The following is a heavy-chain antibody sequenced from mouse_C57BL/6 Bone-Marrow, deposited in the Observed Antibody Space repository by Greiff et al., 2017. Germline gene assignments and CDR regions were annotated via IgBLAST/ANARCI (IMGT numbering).Heavy chain of an antibody. Sequence: EVKLVESGGGLVQPGGSLKLSCAASGFTFSDYYMYWVRQTPEKRLEWVAYISNGGGSTYYPDTVKGRFTISRDNAKNTLYLQMSRLKSEDTAMYYCARHEGSYDYDWFAYWGQGTLVTVSA. J-gene: IGHJ3*01. CDR1: GFTFSDYY. CDR2: ISNGGGST. CDR3: ARHEGSYDYDWFAY. V-gene: IGHV5-12*01. D-gene: IGHD2-4*01.